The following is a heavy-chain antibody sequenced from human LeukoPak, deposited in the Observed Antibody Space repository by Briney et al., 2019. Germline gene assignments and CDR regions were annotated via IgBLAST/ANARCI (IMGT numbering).Heavy chain of an antibody. J-gene: IGHJ5*02. CDR2: IYTSGST. CDR1: GGSISSYY. V-gene: IGHV4-4*07. CDR3: ARDHDYGGNLFWFDP. Sequence: SETLSLTCAVSGGSISSYYWSWIRQPAGKGLEWIGRIYTSGSTNYNPSLKSRVTMSVDTSKNQFSLKLSSVTAADTAAYYCARDHDYGGNLFWFDPWGQGTLVTVSS. D-gene: IGHD4-23*01.